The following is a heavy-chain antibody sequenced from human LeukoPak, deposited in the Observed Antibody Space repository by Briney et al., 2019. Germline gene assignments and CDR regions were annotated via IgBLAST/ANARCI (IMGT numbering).Heavy chain of an antibody. CDR1: GFPFSGYW. V-gene: IGHV3-7*01. CDR3: ARTPVGWYYFDY. CDR2: INQDGSTQ. Sequence: GGSLRLSCAASGFPFSGYWMDWVRQAPGKGMEWVAHINQDGSTQYYAASVKGRFTISRDNAKNSLYLQMNSLRAEDTAVYYCARTPVGWYYFDYWGQGTLVTVSS. D-gene: IGHD2-15*01. J-gene: IGHJ4*02.